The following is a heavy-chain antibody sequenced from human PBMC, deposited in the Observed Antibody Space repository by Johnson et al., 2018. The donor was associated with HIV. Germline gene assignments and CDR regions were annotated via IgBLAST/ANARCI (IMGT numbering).Heavy chain of an antibody. J-gene: IGHJ3*02. D-gene: IGHD4-23*01. CDR1: GFTFSSYG. CDR2: ISYDGSNK. Sequence: QVQLVESGGGVVQPGRSLRLSCAASGFTFSSYGMHWVRQAPGKGLEWVAVISYDGSNKYYADSVKGRFTISRDNSKNTLFLQRNSLRAEDTAVYYCAKLRWAPRAFDIWGQGTMVTVSS. CDR3: AKLRWAPRAFDI. V-gene: IGHV3-30*19.